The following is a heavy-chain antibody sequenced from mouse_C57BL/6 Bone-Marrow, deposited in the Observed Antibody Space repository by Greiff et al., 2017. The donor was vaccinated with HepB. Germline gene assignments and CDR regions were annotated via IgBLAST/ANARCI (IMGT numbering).Heavy chain of an antibody. D-gene: IGHD3-2*02. J-gene: IGHJ3*01. CDR2: ISNGGGST. CDR1: GFTFSDYY. V-gene: IGHV5-12*01. Sequence: DVMLVESGGGLVQPGGSLKLSCAASGFTFSDYYMYWVRQTPEKRLEWVAYISNGGGSTYYPDTVKGRFTISRDNAKNTLYLQMSRLKSEDTAMYYCARHALVSSGYQAWFAYWGQGTLVTVSA. CDR3: ARHALVSSGYQAWFAY.